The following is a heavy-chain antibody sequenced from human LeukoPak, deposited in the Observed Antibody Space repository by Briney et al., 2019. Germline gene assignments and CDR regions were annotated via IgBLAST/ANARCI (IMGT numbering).Heavy chain of an antibody. CDR2: ISAHNGNT. V-gene: IGHV1-18*01. CDR1: GYTFSGYS. Sequence: ASVKVSCKASGYTFSGYSISWVRQAPGQGLGWMGWISAHNGNTNYAQKFQGRVAMTTDTSTSTAYMELRSLRSDDTAVYYCARQSMTGNERGDDAFDIWGQGTMVTVSS. D-gene: IGHD3-9*01. CDR3: ARQSMTGNERGDDAFDI. J-gene: IGHJ3*02.